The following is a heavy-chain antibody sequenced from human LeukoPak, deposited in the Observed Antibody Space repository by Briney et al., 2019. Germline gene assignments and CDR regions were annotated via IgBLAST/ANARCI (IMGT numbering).Heavy chain of an antibody. CDR1: GGSISTYY. CDR2: IYYSGGT. D-gene: IGHD3-16*01. V-gene: IGHV4-59*08. Sequence: SETLSLTCTVSGGSISTYYWNWIRQPPGKGLEWIGYIYYSGGTNYNPSLKSRVTISVDTSKNQFSLKLSSVTAADTAVYYCARHNSWGAFDIWGQGTMVTVSS. J-gene: IGHJ3*02. CDR3: ARHNSWGAFDI.